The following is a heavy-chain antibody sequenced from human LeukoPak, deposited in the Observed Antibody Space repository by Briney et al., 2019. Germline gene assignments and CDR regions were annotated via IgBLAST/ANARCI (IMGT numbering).Heavy chain of an antibody. V-gene: IGHV4-34*01. Sequence: SETLSLTCAVYGGSFSGYYWSWIRQPPGKGLEWIGEINHSGSTNYNPSLKSRVTISVDTSKNQFSLKLSSVTTADTAVYYCARSITPQTYYYYGMDVWGKGTTVTVSS. J-gene: IGHJ6*04. CDR1: GGSFSGYY. D-gene: IGHD3-10*01. CDR3: ARSITPQTYYYYGMDV. CDR2: INHSGST.